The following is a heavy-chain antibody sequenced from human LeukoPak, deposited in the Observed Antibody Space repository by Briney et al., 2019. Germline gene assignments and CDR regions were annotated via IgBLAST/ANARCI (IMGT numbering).Heavy chain of an antibody. J-gene: IGHJ4*02. Sequence: PSETLSLTCTVSGGSISSSSYYWGWIRQPPGKGLEWIGSIYYSGSTYYNPSLKSRVTISVDTSKNQFSLKLSSVTAADTAVYYCARHGLSYVFFDYWGQGTLVTVSS. D-gene: IGHD5-18*01. CDR2: IYYSGST. V-gene: IGHV4-39*01. CDR3: ARHGLSYVFFDY. CDR1: GGSISSSSYY.